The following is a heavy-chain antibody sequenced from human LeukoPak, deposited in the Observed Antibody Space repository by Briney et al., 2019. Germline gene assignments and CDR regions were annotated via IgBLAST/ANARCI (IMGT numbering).Heavy chain of an antibody. D-gene: IGHD2-15*01. CDR2: IYYSGST. V-gene: IGHV4-31*02. CDR3: ARSPYCSGGSCYSPLDY. Sequence: SETLSLTCTVSGGSISSGGYYWSWIRQHPGKGLEWIGYIYYSGSTYYNPSLKSRVTISVDRSKNQFSLKLSSVTAADTAVYYCARSPYCSGGSCYSPLDYWGQGTLVTVSS. J-gene: IGHJ4*02. CDR1: GGSISSGGYY.